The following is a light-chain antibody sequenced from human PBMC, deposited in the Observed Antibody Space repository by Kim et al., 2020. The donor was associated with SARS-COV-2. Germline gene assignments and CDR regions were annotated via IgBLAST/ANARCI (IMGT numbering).Light chain of an antibody. Sequence: EIVMTQSPATLSVSPGERVTLSCRASQSVDSNLAWYQQKPGQAPRLLIYGASTRATDIPARFSGSGSGTEFTLIINSLQSEDFAVYYCQQYSHWTPYTFGQGTKVDIK. CDR1: QSVDSN. CDR3: QQYSHWTPYT. CDR2: GAS. J-gene: IGKJ2*01. V-gene: IGKV3-15*01.